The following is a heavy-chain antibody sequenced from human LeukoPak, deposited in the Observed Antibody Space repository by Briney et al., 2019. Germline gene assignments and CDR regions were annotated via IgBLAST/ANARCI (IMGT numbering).Heavy chain of an antibody. J-gene: IGHJ6*03. CDR1: GYTFTGYY. CDR2: INPNSGGT. CDR3: ARAPSAATIYYMDV. Sequence: GASVKVSCKASGYTFTGYYMHWVRQAPGQGLEWMGWINPNSGGTNYAQKFQGRVTMTRDTSISTAYMELSRLRSDDTAVYYCARAPSAATIYYMDVWGKGTTVTVSS. D-gene: IGHD2-2*01. V-gene: IGHV1-2*02.